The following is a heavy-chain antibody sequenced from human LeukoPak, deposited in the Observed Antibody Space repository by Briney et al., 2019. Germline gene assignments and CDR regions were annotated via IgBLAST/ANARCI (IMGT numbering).Heavy chain of an antibody. V-gene: IGHV4-34*01. CDR2: INHSGST. CDR3: ASVLATN. CDR1: GGSFSGYY. Sequence: SETLSLTCAVYGGSFSGYYWSWIRQPPGKGLEWIGEINHSGSTNYNPSLKSRVTILVDTSKNQFSLKLSSVAAADTAVYYCASVLATNWGQGTLVTVSS. J-gene: IGHJ4*02. D-gene: IGHD4/OR15-4a*01.